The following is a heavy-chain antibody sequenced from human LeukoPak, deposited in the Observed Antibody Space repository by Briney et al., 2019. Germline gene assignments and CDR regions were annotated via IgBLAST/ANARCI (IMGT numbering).Heavy chain of an antibody. CDR1: GFTFGSYS. D-gene: IGHD3-10*01. CDR2: ITSSSSYT. V-gene: IGHV3-21*04. J-gene: IGHJ4*02. CDR3: ARDLPGSLTEFDY. Sequence: GGSLRLSCAASGFTFGSYSMNWVRQAPGKGLEWVSSITSSSSYTFYADSVKGRFTISRDNSKNTLYLQMSSLRSDDTAVYYCARDLPGSLTEFDYWGQGTLVTVSS.